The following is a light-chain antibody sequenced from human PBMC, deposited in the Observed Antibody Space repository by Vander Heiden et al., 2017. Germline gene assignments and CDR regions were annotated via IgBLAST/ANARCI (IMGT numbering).Light chain of an antibody. V-gene: IGLV3-25*03. CDR2: KDK. Sequence: SYELTQPHSPSVSPRQTARITCSGDALPKQYAYWYQQKPGQAPVLVIYKDKERHSGITERFSGSSSGTTVTLIISRVQAEDEADYYCKSADSSGTDVVFGGGTKLTVL. J-gene: IGLJ2*01. CDR3: KSADSSGTDVV. CDR1: ALPKQY.